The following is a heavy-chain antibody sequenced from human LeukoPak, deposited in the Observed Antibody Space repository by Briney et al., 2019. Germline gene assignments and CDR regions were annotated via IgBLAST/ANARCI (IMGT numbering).Heavy chain of an antibody. D-gene: IGHD6-19*01. J-gene: IGHJ4*02. Sequence: PGGSLRLSCAASGFTFSSYAMSWVRQAPGKGLEWVSVISGSGGSTYYADSVKGRFTISRDNSKSTLYVQMNSLRAEDTAVYYCARDWAAFSSGWFFDYWGQGILVTVSS. CDR1: GFTFSSYA. CDR2: ISGSGGST. CDR3: ARDWAAFSSGWFFDY. V-gene: IGHV3-23*01.